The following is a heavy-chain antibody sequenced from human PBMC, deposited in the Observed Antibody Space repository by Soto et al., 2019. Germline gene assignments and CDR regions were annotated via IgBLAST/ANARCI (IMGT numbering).Heavy chain of an antibody. J-gene: IGHJ4*02. V-gene: IGHV1-69*01. CDR2: IIPMSATR. CDR1: GGSFSSYA. D-gene: IGHD3-3*01. Sequence: QVQLVQSGAEVKKPGSSVKVSCKAPGGSFSSYAINWVRQAPGQGLEWMGGIIPMSATRTYAQKFQDRVTITGDESSTTVDMELSSLQSEDTAVYYCARPIRYYDVWRDYPPFDYWGQGTLVTVSS. CDR3: ARPIRYYDVWRDYPPFDY.